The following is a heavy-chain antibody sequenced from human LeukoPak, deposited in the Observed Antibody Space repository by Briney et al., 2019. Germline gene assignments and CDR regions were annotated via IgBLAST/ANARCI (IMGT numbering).Heavy chain of an antibody. V-gene: IGHV3-53*05. D-gene: IGHD3-10*01. J-gene: IGHJ5*02. CDR2: IYSGGST. Sequence: EGSLRLSCAASGFTVSSNYMSWVRQAPGKGLEWVSVIYSGGSTYYADSVKGRFTISRDNSKNTLYLQMNSLRSEDTAVYYCASSARGVITPWWFDPWGQGTLVTVSS. CDR1: GFTVSSNY. CDR3: ASSARGVITPWWFDP.